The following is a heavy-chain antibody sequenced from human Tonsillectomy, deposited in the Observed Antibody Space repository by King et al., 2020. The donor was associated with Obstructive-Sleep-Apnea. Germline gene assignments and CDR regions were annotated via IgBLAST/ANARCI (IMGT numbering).Heavy chain of an antibody. CDR2: RIPLLITK. J-gene: IGHJ6*02. D-gene: IGHD2-2*01. CDR3: ARVRCSSASCYGSYGMDV. CDR1: GGTFSSNS. V-gene: IGHV1-69*10. Sequence: QLVQSGAEVKKPGSSVKVSCKASGGTFSSNSIIWVRQAPGQGLAWMGGRIPLLITKNHAQKFQGEVTMTAENSTSTVYMELSSLTSEDTAVYFCARVRCSSASCYGSYGMDVWGQGTTVTVSS.